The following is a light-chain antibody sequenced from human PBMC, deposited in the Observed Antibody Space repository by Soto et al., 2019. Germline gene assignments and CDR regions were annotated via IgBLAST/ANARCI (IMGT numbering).Light chain of an antibody. J-gene: IGKJ1*01. Sequence: EFVLTQSPGTLSLSPGERATLSCRASQSVSNNYLAWYQQKPGQAPRLLIYGASTRATGIPARFSGSGSGTEFTLTINSLQSEDFAVYYCQQYNNWPRTFGQGTKVDIK. V-gene: IGKV3-15*01. CDR3: QQYNNWPRT. CDR1: QSVSNN. CDR2: GAS.